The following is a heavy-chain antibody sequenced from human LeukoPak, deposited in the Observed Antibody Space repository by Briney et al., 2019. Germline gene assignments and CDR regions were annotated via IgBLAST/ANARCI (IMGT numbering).Heavy chain of an antibody. D-gene: IGHD2-21*02. Sequence: GGSLRLSCAASGFTLSSYAMSWVRQAPGKGLEWVSTINTRGTGTFYADSVKGRFTISRDNSKYTLFVQMSGLRAEDTAVYYCAKGLQTAGSHNCMDVWGKGTTVTVSS. CDR1: GFTLSSYA. J-gene: IGHJ6*03. CDR2: INTRGTGT. CDR3: AKGLQTAGSHNCMDV. V-gene: IGHV3-23*05.